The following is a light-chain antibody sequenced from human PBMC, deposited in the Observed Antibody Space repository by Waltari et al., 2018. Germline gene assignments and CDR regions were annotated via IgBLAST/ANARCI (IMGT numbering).Light chain of an antibody. J-gene: IGKJ4*01. Sequence: EIELTQSPATLSLSPGERATLSCRASQSVSSYLAWYQQKPGQAPRLLIYDASNRATGIPARFSGSGSGTDFTLTISSLEPEDFAVYCCQQRSNWPPLTFGGGTKVEIK. CDR1: QSVSSY. V-gene: IGKV3-11*01. CDR2: DAS. CDR3: QQRSNWPPLT.